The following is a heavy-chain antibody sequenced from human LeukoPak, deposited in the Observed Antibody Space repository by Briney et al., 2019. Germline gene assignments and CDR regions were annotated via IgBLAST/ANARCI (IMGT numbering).Heavy chain of an antibody. D-gene: IGHD1-1*01. Sequence: SQTLSLTCAISGDSVSSNSVTWNWIRQSPSRGLEWLGRTYYRSTWYNDYAVSVRGRITVNPDTSKNQFSLHLNSVAPEDTAVYYCARKLTQYDCFDPWGQGILVTVSS. CDR3: ARKLTQYDCFDP. CDR2: TYYRSTWYN. CDR1: GDSVSSNSVT. V-gene: IGHV6-1*01. J-gene: IGHJ5*02.